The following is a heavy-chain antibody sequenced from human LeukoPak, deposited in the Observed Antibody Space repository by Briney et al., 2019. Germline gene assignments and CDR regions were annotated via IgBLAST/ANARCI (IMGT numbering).Heavy chain of an antibody. Sequence: ASVKVSCKASGGTFSSYAISWVRQAPGQGLEWMGRIIPILGIANYAQKFQGRVTITADKSTSTAYMELSSLRSEDTAVYYCARDPPPDYDSSGYYYVDYWGQGTLVTVSS. CDR1: GGTFSSYA. V-gene: IGHV1-69*04. J-gene: IGHJ4*02. CDR2: IIPILGIA. CDR3: ARDPPPDYDSSGYYYVDY. D-gene: IGHD3-22*01.